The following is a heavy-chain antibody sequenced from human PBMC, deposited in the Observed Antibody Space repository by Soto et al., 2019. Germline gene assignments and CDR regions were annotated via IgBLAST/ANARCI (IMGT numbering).Heavy chain of an antibody. CDR3: ASALYCSGGSCSFDP. J-gene: IGHJ5*02. CDR2: IYYTGST. D-gene: IGHD2-15*01. Sequence: SETLSLTCTVSGGSVSSVNYYWSWIRQPPGKGLEWIGFIYYTGSTSYNPSLKSRVTISMDTSKNQFSLKLTSVTAADTAVYYCASALYCSGGSCSFDPWGQGTLVTVSS. V-gene: IGHV4-61*01. CDR1: GGSVSSVNYY.